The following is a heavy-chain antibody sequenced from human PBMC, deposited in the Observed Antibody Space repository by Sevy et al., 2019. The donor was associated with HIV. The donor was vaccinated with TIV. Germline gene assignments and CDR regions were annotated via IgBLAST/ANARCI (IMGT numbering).Heavy chain of an antibody. V-gene: IGHV3-30*04. CDR3: AREGHSSGRAGIFNI. CDR2: NSFDGTTN. CDR1: EFIFRASV. D-gene: IGHD3-22*01. J-gene: IGHJ3*02. Sequence: GGSLRLSCVVSEFIFRASVMHWVRQAPGKGLEWVALNSFDGTTNFNGDSMKGRFTVSRDNSKNTLYLQMNSLRDDDTALYYCAREGHSSGRAGIFNIWGPGTMVTVS.